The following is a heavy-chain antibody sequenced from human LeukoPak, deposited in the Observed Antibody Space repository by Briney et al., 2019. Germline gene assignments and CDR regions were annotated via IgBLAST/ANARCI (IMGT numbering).Heavy chain of an antibody. Sequence: GGSLRLSCAASGFTFSNYAMHWVRQAPGKGLEYVSAISTTGDNTYYANSVKGRFTISRDNSKNTLYLQMASLRGEDTAVYYCAKDAGSSAFDIWGQGTTVTVSS. CDR3: AKDAGSSAFDI. CDR2: ISTTGDNT. J-gene: IGHJ3*02. CDR1: GFTFSNYA. D-gene: IGHD1-26*01. V-gene: IGHV3-64*01.